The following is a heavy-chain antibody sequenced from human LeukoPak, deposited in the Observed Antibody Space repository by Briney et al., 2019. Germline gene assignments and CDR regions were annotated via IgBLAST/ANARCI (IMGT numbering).Heavy chain of an antibody. CDR3: ARDSPDYYDSSGLDY. CDR2: IWYDGSNK. J-gene: IGHJ4*02. D-gene: IGHD3-22*01. V-gene: IGHV3-33*01. Sequence: QPGGSLRLSCAASGFTFSSYGMHWVRQAPGKGLEWVAVIWYDGSNKYYADSVKGRFTISRDNSKNTLYLQMNSLRAEDTAVYYCARDSPDYYDSSGLDYWGQGTLVTVSS. CDR1: GFTFSSYG.